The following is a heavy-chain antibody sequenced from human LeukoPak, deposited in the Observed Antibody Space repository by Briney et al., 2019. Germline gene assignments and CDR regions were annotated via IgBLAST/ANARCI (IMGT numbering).Heavy chain of an antibody. J-gene: IGHJ4*02. CDR1: GGSFSGYY. Sequence: PSETLSLTCAVYGGSFSGYYWSWIRQPPGKGLEWIGEINHSGSTNYNPSLKSRVTISVDTSKNQFSLKLSSVTAADTAVYYCARGRLRWIRRLDYWGQGTLVTVSS. V-gene: IGHV4-34*01. CDR3: ARGRLRWIRRLDY. D-gene: IGHD5-18*01. CDR2: INHSGST.